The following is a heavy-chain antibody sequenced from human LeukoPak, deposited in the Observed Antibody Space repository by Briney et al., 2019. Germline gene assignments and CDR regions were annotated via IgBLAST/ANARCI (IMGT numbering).Heavy chain of an antibody. D-gene: IGHD6-19*01. Sequence: ASVTVSCKVSGYTLTELSMHWVRQAPGKGLEWMGGFYPEDGEKIYAQKFQGRVTMTEDTSTDTAYIELSSLTSEYTAVYYCATPPYSSGVGTLDYWGQGTLVTVSS. CDR1: GYTLTELS. CDR2: FYPEDGEK. V-gene: IGHV1-24*01. CDR3: ATPPYSSGVGTLDY. J-gene: IGHJ4*02.